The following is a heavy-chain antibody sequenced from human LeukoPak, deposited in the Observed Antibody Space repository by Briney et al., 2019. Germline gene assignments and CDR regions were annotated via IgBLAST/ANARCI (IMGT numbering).Heavy chain of an antibody. CDR2: MSYDGTNK. CDR3: AKVASGSYYNWPFDY. D-gene: IGHD1-26*01. CDR1: GFTFRTYG. J-gene: IGHJ4*02. V-gene: IGHV3-30*18. Sequence: QPGGSLRLSCEASGFTFRTYGMHWVRQAPGKGLEWVALMSYDGTNKDYTDSVKGRFTVSRDNSKNTLYLQMNSLRAEDTAVYYRAKVASGSYYNWPFDYWGQGTLVTVSS.